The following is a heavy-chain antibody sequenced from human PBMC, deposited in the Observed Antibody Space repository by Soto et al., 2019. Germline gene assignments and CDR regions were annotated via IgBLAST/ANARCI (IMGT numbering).Heavy chain of an antibody. CDR2: IDTSGTT. D-gene: IGHD3-10*01. CDR1: GGSISSYY. Sequence: QVHVQESGPGLVKPSETLSLTCTVSGGSISSYYVSWIRQSAGKGLEWIGRIDTSGTTNYNPSLKSRVTMSVDSSKNHFSLNLSSVSAADTAVYYCARGPRGYVYYHGMDVWGQGTTVTVSS. J-gene: IGHJ6*02. CDR3: ARGPRGYVYYHGMDV. V-gene: IGHV4-4*07.